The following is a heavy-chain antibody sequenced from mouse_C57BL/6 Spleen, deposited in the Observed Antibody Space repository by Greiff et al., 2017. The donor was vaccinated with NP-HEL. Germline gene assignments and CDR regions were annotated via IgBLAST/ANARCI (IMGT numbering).Heavy chain of an antibody. V-gene: IGHV1-61*01. Sequence: VQLQQPGAELVKPGASVKLSCKASGYTFTSYWMDWVKQRPGQGLEWIGNIYPSDSETHYNQKFKDKATLTVDKSSSTAYMQLSSLTSEDSAVYYCARRGYSNYDYWGQGTTLTVSS. CDR1: GYTFTSYW. J-gene: IGHJ2*01. CDR2: IYPSDSET. CDR3: ARRGYSNYDY. D-gene: IGHD2-5*01.